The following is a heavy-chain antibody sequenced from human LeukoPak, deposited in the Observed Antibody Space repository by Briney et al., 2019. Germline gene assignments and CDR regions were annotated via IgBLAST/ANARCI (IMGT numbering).Heavy chain of an antibody. CDR1: GFTFSAYN. V-gene: IGHV3-48*04. CDR2: ITSSSSTI. Sequence: GGSLRLSCAASGFTFSAYNMNWVRQAPGKGLEWISFITSSSSTIYYADSVKGRFTISRDNAKNSLYLEMNSLRAEDTAVYYCARDTAVGATVDYWGQGTLVTVSS. CDR3: ARDTAVGATVDY. J-gene: IGHJ4*02. D-gene: IGHD1-26*01.